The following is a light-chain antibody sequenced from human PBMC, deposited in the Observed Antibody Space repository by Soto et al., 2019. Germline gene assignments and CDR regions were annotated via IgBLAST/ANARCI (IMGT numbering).Light chain of an antibody. Sequence: DIQMTQSPSSLSASVGDRVTITCRASQSMSSYLDWYQQKPGKAPRLLFYAASSLQSGVPSTFSCSGSGTDFTLTISSLQREDFATCYCQQSSRSPNTFGQGTNL. CDR3: QQSSRSPNT. J-gene: IGKJ2*01. CDR1: QSMSSY. CDR2: AAS. V-gene: IGKV1-39*01.